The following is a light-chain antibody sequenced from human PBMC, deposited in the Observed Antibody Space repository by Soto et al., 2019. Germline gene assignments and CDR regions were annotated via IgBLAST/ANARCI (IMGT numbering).Light chain of an antibody. Sequence: IQMTQSPSTLSASVGDRVAITCRASQSIGIWLAWYQQKPGKAPRFLIYKASNLESGVPSRFSGSGSGTEFTLTISSLQPDDVATDYGQQYNDYSWSFGQGTKVEIK. J-gene: IGKJ1*01. CDR3: QQYNDYSWS. CDR1: QSIGIW. V-gene: IGKV1-5*03. CDR2: KAS.